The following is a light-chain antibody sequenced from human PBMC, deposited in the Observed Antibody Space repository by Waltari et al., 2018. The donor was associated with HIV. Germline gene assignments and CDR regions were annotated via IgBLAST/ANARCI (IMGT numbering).Light chain of an antibody. Sequence: QSALTQPASVSGSPGESLTIPCTGPSSAVGGYDYVTWYQQHPGNAPQLMFYEVSNRPAGVSNRFSGSKSGNSASLTISGLQAEDEADYYCSSYTSSTTYVFGTGTKVTVL. J-gene: IGLJ1*01. CDR1: SSAVGGYDY. V-gene: IGLV2-14*01. CDR2: EVS. CDR3: SSYTSSTTYV.